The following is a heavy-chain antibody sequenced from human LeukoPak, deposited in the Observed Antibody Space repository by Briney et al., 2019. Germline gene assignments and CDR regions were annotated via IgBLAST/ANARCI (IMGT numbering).Heavy chain of an antibody. Sequence: GGSLRLSCAASGFTFSSYTMHWVRQAPGKGLEWVALISYGGANKYYADSVKGRFTISRDNSKNALYLQMNSLRPDDTAVYYCASGEKYYYDSSGYYPDYWGQGTLVTVSS. CDR1: GFTFSSYT. CDR2: ISYGGANK. D-gene: IGHD3-22*01. J-gene: IGHJ4*02. CDR3: ASGEKYYYDSSGYYPDY. V-gene: IGHV3-30*04.